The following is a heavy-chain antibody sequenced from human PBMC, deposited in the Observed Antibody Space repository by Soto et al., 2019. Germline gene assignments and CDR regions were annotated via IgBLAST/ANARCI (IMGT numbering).Heavy chain of an antibody. CDR3: ARRYGVYFDY. D-gene: IGHD4-17*01. J-gene: IGHJ4*02. CDR1: GVSISSYY. Sequence: ETLSITCTVSGVSISSYYWSWIRQPPGKGLEWIGYIYYSGSTNYNPSLKSRVTISVDTSKNQFSLKLSSVTAADTAVYYCARRYGVYFDYWGQGTLVTVSS. V-gene: IGHV4-59*08. CDR2: IYYSGST.